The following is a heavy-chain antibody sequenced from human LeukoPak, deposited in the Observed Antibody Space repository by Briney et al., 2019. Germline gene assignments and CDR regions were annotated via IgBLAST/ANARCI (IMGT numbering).Heavy chain of an antibody. D-gene: IGHD4-23*01. V-gene: IGHV4-34*01. CDR1: GGSFSGYY. Sequence: SETLSLTCAVYGGSFSGYYWSWIRQPPGKGLEWIGEINHSGSTNYNPSLKSRVTISVDTSKNQFSLKLSSVTAADTAVYYCARVDGGNSVDYWGQGTLVTVSS. CDR3: ARVDGGNSVDY. J-gene: IGHJ4*02. CDR2: INHSGST.